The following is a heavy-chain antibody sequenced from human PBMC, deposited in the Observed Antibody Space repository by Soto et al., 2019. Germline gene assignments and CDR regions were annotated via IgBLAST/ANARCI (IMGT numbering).Heavy chain of an antibody. CDR3: ARDSLIYQPLFY. J-gene: IGHJ4*02. CDR1: GGTFSSYA. CDR2: IIPIFGTA. V-gene: IGHV1-69*13. Sequence: GASVKVSCKASGGTFSSYAISWVRQAPGQGLEWMGGIIPIFGTANYAQKFQGRVTITADESTSTAYMELSSLRSEDTAVYYCARDSLIYQPLFYWGQGTLVTVSS. D-gene: IGHD2-2*01.